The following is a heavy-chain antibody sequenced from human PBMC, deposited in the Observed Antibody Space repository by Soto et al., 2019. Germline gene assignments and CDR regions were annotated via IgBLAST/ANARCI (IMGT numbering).Heavy chain of an antibody. V-gene: IGHV3-21*02. D-gene: IGHD6-19*01. Sequence: EVQLVESGGGLVQPGGSLRLSCAASGFTFSSYWMSWVRQAPGKGLEWVSSISSSSSYIYYADSVKGRFTISRDNAKNSLYLQMNSLRAEDTAVYYCARGYSSGWRRFDYWGQGTLVTVSS. CDR1: GFTFSSYW. CDR2: ISSSSSYI. CDR3: ARGYSSGWRRFDY. J-gene: IGHJ4*02.